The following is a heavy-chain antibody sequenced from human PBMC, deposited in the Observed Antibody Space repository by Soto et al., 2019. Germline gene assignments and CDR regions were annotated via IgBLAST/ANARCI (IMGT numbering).Heavy chain of an antibody. CDR3: AKEPRYSSGWSSFDY. D-gene: IGHD6-19*01. V-gene: IGHV3-23*01. Sequence: PGGPLRLSCAASGFTFSSYAMSWVRQAPGKGLEWVSAISGSGGATYYADSVKGRFTISRDNSKNTLYLQMNSLRAEDTAVYYCAKEPRYSSGWSSFDYWGQGTLVTVSS. J-gene: IGHJ4*02. CDR2: ISGSGGAT. CDR1: GFTFSSYA.